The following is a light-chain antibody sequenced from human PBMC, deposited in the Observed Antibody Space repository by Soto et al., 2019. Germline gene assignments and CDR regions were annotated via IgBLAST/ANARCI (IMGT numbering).Light chain of an antibody. CDR3: QQYSRYST. V-gene: IGKV1-5*03. CDR2: KAS. Sequence: DIQMTQSPSTLSASVGDRVTITCRASQRISTWLAWYQQKPGKTPKLLIYKASSLDSGVPSRFSGSGSGTEFTLTISSLQPDDFATYYCQQYSRYSTFGQGTKLEIK. CDR1: QRISTW. J-gene: IGKJ2*01.